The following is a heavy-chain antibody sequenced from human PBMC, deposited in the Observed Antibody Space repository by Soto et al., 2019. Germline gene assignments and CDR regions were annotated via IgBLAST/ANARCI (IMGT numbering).Heavy chain of an antibody. J-gene: IGHJ4*02. CDR2: IYYSGST. CDR3: ARRGFMGATTIDY. CDR1: GHSIFSSSYY. Sequence: SDTLSLTCTVSGHSIFSSSYYWGWIRQPPGKGLEWIGSIYYSGSTYYNPSLKSRVTISVDTSKNQFSLKLSSVTAADTAVYYCARRGFMGATTIDYWGQGTLVTVS. V-gene: IGHV4-39*01. D-gene: IGHD1-26*01.